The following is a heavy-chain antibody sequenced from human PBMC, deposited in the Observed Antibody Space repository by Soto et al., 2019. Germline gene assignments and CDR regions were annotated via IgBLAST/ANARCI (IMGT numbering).Heavy chain of an antibody. J-gene: IGHJ4*01. CDR2: ISSGSSTI. D-gene: IGHD6-19*01. Sequence: PGGSLRLSCAAAGFRFSDHYMTWIRQAPGKGLEWVSYISSGSSTIYYAHSVKGRFTISRDNAKNSLNLQMNSLRAEDTAVYYCATSSGALAASFPYYFDYWGRGTLVTVSS. CDR3: ATSSGALAASFPYYFDY. CDR1: GFRFSDHY. V-gene: IGHV3-11*01.